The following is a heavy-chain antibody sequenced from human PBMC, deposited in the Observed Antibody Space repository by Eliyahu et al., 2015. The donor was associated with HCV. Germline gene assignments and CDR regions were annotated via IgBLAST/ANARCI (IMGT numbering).Heavy chain of an antibody. J-gene: IGHJ3*02. CDR3: AKAIDGYIVGHDAFDI. CDR2: ISGSGGST. CDR1: GFTFSSCA. D-gene: IGHD5-24*01. V-gene: IGHV3-23*01. Sequence: EVQLLESGGGLVQPGGSLRLSCAASGFTFSSCAMSWVRQAPGKGLGWVSAISGSGGSTYYADSVKGRFTISRDNSKNTLYLQMNSLRAEDTAVYYCAKAIDGYIVGHDAFDIWGQGTMVTVSS.